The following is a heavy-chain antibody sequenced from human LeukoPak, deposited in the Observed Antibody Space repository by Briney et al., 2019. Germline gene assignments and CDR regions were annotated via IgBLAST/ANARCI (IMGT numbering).Heavy chain of an antibody. Sequence: GASVKVSCKASGYTFTGYYMHWVRQAPGQGLEWMGWINPNSGGTNYAQKFQGRVTMTRDTSISTAYMELSSLRSEDTAVYYCARGPWSQNYYGSGSYYLDSWGQGTLVTVSS. CDR1: GYTFTGYY. CDR2: INPNSGGT. CDR3: ARGPWSQNYYGSGSYYLDS. V-gene: IGHV1-2*02. J-gene: IGHJ4*02. D-gene: IGHD3-10*01.